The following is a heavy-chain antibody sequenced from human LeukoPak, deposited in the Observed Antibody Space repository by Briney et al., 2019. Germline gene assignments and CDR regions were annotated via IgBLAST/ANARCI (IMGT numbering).Heavy chain of an antibody. D-gene: IGHD2-2*01. CDR3: ASHCSSTSCYDYYGMDV. CDR1: GFTVSSNY. J-gene: IGHJ6*02. Sequence: PGGSLRLSCVASGFTVSSNYMSWVRQAPGKGLEWVSAIFSGGSTFYADSVTGRFTISRDNSKNTVYLEMNSLRAEDTAVYYCASHCSSTSCYDYYGMDVWGQGTTVTVSS. V-gene: IGHV3-53*01. CDR2: IFSGGST.